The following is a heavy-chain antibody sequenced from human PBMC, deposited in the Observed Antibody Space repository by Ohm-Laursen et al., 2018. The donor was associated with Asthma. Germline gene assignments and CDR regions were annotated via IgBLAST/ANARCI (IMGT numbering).Heavy chain of an antibody. J-gene: IGHJ6*02. CDR2: ISYDGSNK. Sequence: SLRLSCSASGFTFSSYSMNWVRQAPGKGLEWVAVISYDGSNKYYADSVKGRFTISRDNSKNTLYLQMNSLRAEDTAVYYCAKEGDDMGGMDVWGQGTTVTVSS. CDR1: GFTFSSYS. V-gene: IGHV3-30*18. CDR3: AKEGDDMGGMDV. D-gene: IGHD3-9*01.